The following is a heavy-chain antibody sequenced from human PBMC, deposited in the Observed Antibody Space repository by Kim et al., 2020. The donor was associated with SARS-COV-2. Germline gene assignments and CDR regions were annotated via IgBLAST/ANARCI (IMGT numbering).Heavy chain of an antibody. CDR2: INPSGGTT. CDR1: GYTFTSYY. V-gene: IGHV1-46*01. Sequence: ASVKVSCKASGYTFTSYYIHWVRQAPGQGLEWMGIINPSGGTTDYAQKFQGRVTLTRDTSTSTVYMELSSLRSEDTAVYYCARVLVPSTRDPPTDWGQGTLVTVSS. CDR3: ARVLVPSTRDPPTD. D-gene: IGHD2-21*02. J-gene: IGHJ4*02.